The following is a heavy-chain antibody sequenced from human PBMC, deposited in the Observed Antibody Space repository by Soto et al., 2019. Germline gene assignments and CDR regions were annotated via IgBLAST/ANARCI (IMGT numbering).Heavy chain of an antibody. CDR3: VRGGTYNGFDI. V-gene: IGHV1-2*02. CDR2: IIPNSGGA. Sequence: ASVKVSCKASGYSFTTYYIHWVRQAPGQGLEWMGWIIPNSGGANYAQRFRGRITMTRDTSISTAYLEVSRLKYDDTAMYYCVRGGTYNGFDIWGQGTLVTVSS. CDR1: GYSFTTYY. J-gene: IGHJ3*02. D-gene: IGHD4-4*01.